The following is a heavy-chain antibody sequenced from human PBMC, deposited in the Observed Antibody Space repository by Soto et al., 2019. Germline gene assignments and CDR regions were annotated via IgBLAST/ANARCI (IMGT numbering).Heavy chain of an antibody. D-gene: IGHD4-17*01. J-gene: IGHJ4*01. CDR2: IYWDDSK. CDR1: GFSLSTSGVG. V-gene: IGHV2-5*02. Sequence: QITLKESGPALVKPTQTLTLTCTFSGFSLSTSGVGVGWIRQPPGKALEWLAVIYWDDSKHYCPSLECRLTITMDTSKNQVVITVTNMDPVDTASYFGAHNGYGDYPLDYCGHGTLGMVYS. CDR3: AHNGYGDYPLDY.